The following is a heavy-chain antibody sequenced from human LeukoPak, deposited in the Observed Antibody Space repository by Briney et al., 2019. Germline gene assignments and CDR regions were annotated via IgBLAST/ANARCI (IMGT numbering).Heavy chain of an antibody. CDR3: ARVSIVGASFDY. Sequence: SVKVSCEASGGTFSSYTISWVRQAPGQGLEWMGRIIPILGIANYAQKFQGRVTITADKSTSTACMELSSLRSEDTAVYYCARVSIVGASFDYWGQGTLATVSS. D-gene: IGHD1-26*01. V-gene: IGHV1-69*02. J-gene: IGHJ4*02. CDR1: GGTFSSYT. CDR2: IIPILGIA.